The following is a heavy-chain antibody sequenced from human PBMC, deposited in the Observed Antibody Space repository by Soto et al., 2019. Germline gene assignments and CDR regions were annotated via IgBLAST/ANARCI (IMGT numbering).Heavy chain of an antibody. CDR3: AKDLRDCTNGVCYRGMDV. V-gene: IGHV3-9*01. J-gene: IGHJ6*02. CDR1: GFTFDDYA. D-gene: IGHD2-8*01. Sequence: EVQLVESGGGLVQPGGSLRLSCAASGFTFDDYAMHWVRQAPGKGLEWVSGISWNSGSIGYADSVKGRFTISRDNAKNSLYLQMNSLRAEDTALYYCAKDLRDCTNGVCYRGMDVWGQGTTVTVSS. CDR2: ISWNSGSI.